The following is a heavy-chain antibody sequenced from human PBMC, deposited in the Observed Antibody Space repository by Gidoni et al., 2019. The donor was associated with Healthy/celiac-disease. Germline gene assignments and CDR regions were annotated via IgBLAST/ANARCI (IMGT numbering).Heavy chain of an antibody. CDR3: AREGYDSSGYPLRGDYYYGMDV. J-gene: IGHJ6*02. D-gene: IGHD3-22*01. CDR2: INPSGGST. V-gene: IGHV1-46*01. CDR1: GYTFPSYY. Sequence: QVQLVQSGAEVKKPGASVKVSCKASGYTFPSYYMHWWRQAPGQGLEWLGIINPSGGSTSYAQKFQGRVTMTRDTSTSTVYMELSSLRSEDTAVYYCAREGYDSSGYPLRGDYYYGMDVWGQGTTVTVSS.